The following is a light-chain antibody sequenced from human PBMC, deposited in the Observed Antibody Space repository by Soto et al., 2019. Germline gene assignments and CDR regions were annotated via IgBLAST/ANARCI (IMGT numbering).Light chain of an antibody. Sequence: VMSQSASTLSAATGDRVTFSCRASQGVSRKLAWYRHKPGQAPRLLISGASTWATGVPARFSGSRSGTEFTLTINSLQSEDFAVYYCQRYNNCPLTFAGGTKVDVK. CDR3: QRYNNCPLT. CDR1: QGVSRK. CDR2: GAS. J-gene: IGKJ4*01. V-gene: IGKV3-15*01.